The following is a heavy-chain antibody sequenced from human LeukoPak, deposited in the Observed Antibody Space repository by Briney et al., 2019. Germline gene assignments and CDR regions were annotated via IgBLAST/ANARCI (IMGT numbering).Heavy chain of an antibody. CDR3: ASYRVADYYDSSGTSVY. V-gene: IGHV3-11*01. CDR2: ISSSGSTI. Sequence: GGSLRLSCAASGFTFSDYYMSWIPQAPGKGLEWVSYISSSGSTIYYADSVKGRFTISRDNAKNSLYLQMNSLRAEDTAVYYCASYRVADYYDSSGTSVYWGQGTLVTVSS. D-gene: IGHD3-22*01. J-gene: IGHJ4*02. CDR1: GFTFSDYY.